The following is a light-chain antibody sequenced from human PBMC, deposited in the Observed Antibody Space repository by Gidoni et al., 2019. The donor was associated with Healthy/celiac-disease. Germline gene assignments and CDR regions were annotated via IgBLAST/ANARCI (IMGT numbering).Light chain of an antibody. V-gene: IGKV3-20*01. J-gene: IGKJ3*01. CDR1: QSVSSSY. CDR2: GAS. Sequence: EKVLTQSPGTLPLSPGERATLSCRASQSVSSSYLAWYQQKPGQAPRLLIYGASSRATGIPDRFSGSWSGTDFTLTISRLEPEDFAVYYCQQYGSSPRTFGPGTKVDIK. CDR3: QQYGSSPRT.